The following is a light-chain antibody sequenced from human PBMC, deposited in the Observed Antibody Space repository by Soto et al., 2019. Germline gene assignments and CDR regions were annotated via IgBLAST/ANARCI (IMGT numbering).Light chain of an antibody. CDR3: QQYNNWPSFT. J-gene: IGKJ3*01. CDR2: GAS. CDR1: QSVSSN. V-gene: IGKV3-15*01. Sequence: DIVMTQSPATLSVSPGERATLSCRASQSVSSNLAWYQQKPGQAPRLLVYGASTRATGIPARFSGSGSGTEFILTIGSLQSDDFAFYCCQQYNNWPSFTFGPGNKVDIK.